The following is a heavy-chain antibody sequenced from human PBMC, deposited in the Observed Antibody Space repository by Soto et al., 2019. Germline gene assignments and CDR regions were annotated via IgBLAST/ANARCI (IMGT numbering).Heavy chain of an antibody. CDR1: GLTFSSYW. CDR2: INTDGSTT. V-gene: IGHV3-74*01. J-gene: IGHJ6*03. D-gene: IGHD2-2*01. CDR3: AKGPRRYCSSTSCYVSGKSGYYYMDV. Sequence: GGSLRLSCAASGLTFSSYWMHWVRQAPGEGLAWVSSINTDGSTTSYADSVKGRFTISRDNSKNTLYLQMNSLRAEDTAVYYCAKGPRRYCSSTSCYVSGKSGYYYMDVWGKGTTVTVSS.